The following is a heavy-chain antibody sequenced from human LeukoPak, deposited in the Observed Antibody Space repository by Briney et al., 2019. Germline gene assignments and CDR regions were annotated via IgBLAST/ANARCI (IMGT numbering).Heavy chain of an antibody. D-gene: IGHD6-13*01. J-gene: IGHJ4*02. CDR2: IRGSGGST. Sequence: PGGSLRLSCAASGFTFSSYAMSWVRQAPGKGLEWVSAIRGSGGSTYYADSVKGRFTISRDNSKNTLYLQMNSLRAKDTAVYYCAKDRDIAAAGTFDYWGQGTLVTVSS. CDR3: AKDRDIAAAGTFDY. CDR1: GFTFSSYA. V-gene: IGHV3-23*01.